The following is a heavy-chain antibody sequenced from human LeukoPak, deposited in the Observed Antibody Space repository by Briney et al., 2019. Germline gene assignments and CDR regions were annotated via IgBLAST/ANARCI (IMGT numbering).Heavy chain of an antibody. J-gene: IGHJ4*02. Sequence: GGSLRVSCAASGFTFNTYTMSWVRQAPGKGLEWISTISSSGSTISYADSVKGRFTVSRDNAKNSLDLQMNSLRGEDTAVYYCARGSHFFDYWGQGTLDTVSS. D-gene: IGHD2/OR15-2a*01. CDR3: ARGSHFFDY. CDR2: ISSSGSTI. V-gene: IGHV3-48*04. CDR1: GFTFNTYT.